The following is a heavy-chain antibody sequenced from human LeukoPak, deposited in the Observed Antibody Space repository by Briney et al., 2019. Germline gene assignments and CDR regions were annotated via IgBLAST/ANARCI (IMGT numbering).Heavy chain of an antibody. J-gene: IGHJ6*03. V-gene: IGHV4-59*01. CDR3: ARVGGYCSSTSCYTYYYYYMDV. Sequence: SETLSLTCTVSGGSISSYYWSWIRQPPGKGLEWIWYIYYSGSTNYNPSLKSRVTISVDTSKNQFSLKLSSVTAADTAVYYCARVGGYCSSTSCYTYYYYYMDVWGKGTTVTVSS. D-gene: IGHD2-2*02. CDR2: IYYSGST. CDR1: GGSISSYY.